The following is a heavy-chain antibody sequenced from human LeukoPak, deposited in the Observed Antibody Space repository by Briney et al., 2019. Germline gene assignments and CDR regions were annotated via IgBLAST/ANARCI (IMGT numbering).Heavy chain of an antibody. CDR1: GFTFSSYA. Sequence: GGSLRLSCAASGFTFSSYAMSWIRQAPGKGLEWVSYISSSGSTIYYADSVKGRFTISRDNAKNSLYLQMNSLRAEDTAVYYCARDLYGVAGCSSTSCLYYYYYMDVWGKGTTVTVSS. CDR2: ISSSGSTI. V-gene: IGHV3-11*04. CDR3: ARDLYGVAGCSSTSCLYYYYYMDV. J-gene: IGHJ6*03. D-gene: IGHD2-2*01.